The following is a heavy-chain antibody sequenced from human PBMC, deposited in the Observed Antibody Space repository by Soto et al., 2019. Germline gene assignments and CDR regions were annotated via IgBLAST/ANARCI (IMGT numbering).Heavy chain of an antibody. V-gene: IGHV3-23*01. Sequence: EVQLLESGGGLVQPGGSLRLSCAASGFTYESYAMSWVRQAPGKGLEWVSGINSGGTVAHYADSVKGRFAISRDNSKNTLSLEMNSLRAEDTAIYYCARETPLHPDYGGNPFSDYWGQGTLVTVSS. D-gene: IGHD4-17*01. CDR3: ARETPLHPDYGGNPFSDY. CDR2: INSGGTVA. CDR1: GFTYESYA. J-gene: IGHJ4*02.